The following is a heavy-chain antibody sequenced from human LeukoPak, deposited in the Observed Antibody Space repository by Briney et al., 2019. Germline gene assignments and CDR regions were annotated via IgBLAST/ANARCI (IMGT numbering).Heavy chain of an antibody. J-gene: IGHJ4*02. CDR3: ARGVGTTNFDY. Sequence: SETLSLTCTVSGGSISSGNYYWRWIRQPGEKGLEWIVRIYASGSTNYNPSLKSRVTISIDTSKNQFSLKLSSVTAADTAVYYCARGVGTTNFDYWGPGTLVTVSS. V-gene: IGHV4-61*02. CDR2: IYASGST. CDR1: GGSISSGNYY. D-gene: IGHD1-26*01.